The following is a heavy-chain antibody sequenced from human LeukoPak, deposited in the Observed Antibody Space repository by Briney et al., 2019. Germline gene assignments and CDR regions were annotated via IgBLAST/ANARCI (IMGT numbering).Heavy chain of an antibody. CDR3: ARGFLWLGEDY. CDR1: GGSISSSSYY. V-gene: IGHV4-39*01. J-gene: IGHJ4*02. CDR2: VYYSGST. Sequence: SETLSLTCTVSGGSISSSSYYWGWIRQPPGKGLEWIGSVYYSGSTYYNPSLKSRVTISVDTSKNQFSLKLSSVTAADTAVYYCARGFLWLGEDYWGQGTLVTVSS. D-gene: IGHD3-10*01.